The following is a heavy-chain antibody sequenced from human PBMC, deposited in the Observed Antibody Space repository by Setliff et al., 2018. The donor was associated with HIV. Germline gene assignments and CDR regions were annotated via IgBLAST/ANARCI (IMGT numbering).Heavy chain of an antibody. V-gene: IGHV4-59*08. J-gene: IGHJ4*02. D-gene: IGHD3-10*01. CDR3: ARQGGYNSPLMV. CDR1: GGSITSYY. CDR2: IFDSGTT. Sequence: SETLSLTCTVSGGSITSYYWNWIRQSPGKGLEWIGYIFDSGTTKYNPSVTSRVTISVDASMNQFFLQLISVTAADTAVYYCARQGGYNSPLMVWGQGKLVTVSS.